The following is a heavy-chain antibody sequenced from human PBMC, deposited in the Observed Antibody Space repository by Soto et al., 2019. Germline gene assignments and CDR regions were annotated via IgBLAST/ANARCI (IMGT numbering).Heavy chain of an antibody. D-gene: IGHD5-18*01. J-gene: IGHJ5*02. V-gene: IGHV4-59*01. CDR2: IFYSGST. CDR3: AKDSGYNYGYFRWFDP. Sequence: SETLSLTCTVSGGSISNYYWGWIRQPPGRGLEWIGHIFYSGSTNYNPALKSRVTISVDTSKSQFSLKLSSVTAADTAVYYCAKDSGYNYGYFRWFDPWGQGTLVTVSS. CDR1: GGSISNYY.